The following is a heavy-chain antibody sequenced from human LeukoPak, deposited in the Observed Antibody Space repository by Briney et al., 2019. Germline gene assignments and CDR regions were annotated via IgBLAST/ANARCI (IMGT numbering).Heavy chain of an antibody. CDR1: GFTFSSYA. J-gene: IGHJ5*02. Sequence: GRSLRLSCAASGFTFSSYAMRWVRRAPGKGLEWVAVISYDGSNKYYADSVKGRFTISRDNSKNTLYLQMNSLRAEDTAVYYCARDSSIFGVVIDAPNWFDPWGQGTLVTVSS. V-gene: IGHV3-30-3*01. CDR2: ISYDGSNK. CDR3: ARDSSIFGVVIDAPNWFDP. D-gene: IGHD3-3*01.